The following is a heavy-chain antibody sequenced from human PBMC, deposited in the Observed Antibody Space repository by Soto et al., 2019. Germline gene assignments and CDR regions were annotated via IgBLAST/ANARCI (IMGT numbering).Heavy chain of an antibody. CDR3: ARARFSGSTCPPGAFEI. CDR2: IYRTGHT. D-gene: IGHD3-22*01. J-gene: IGHJ3*02. V-gene: IGHV4-30-2*01. CDR1: GDSVSSGDYS. Sequence: QLQLQESDSGLVKPSQTLSLNCAVSGDSVSSGDYSWNWIRQPPGKGLEWIGYIYRTGHTYYNPSLKRRVTIAVDRSKNQFYLNVTSVTAADTAVYYCARARFSGSTCPPGAFEIWGQGSMVTVSS.